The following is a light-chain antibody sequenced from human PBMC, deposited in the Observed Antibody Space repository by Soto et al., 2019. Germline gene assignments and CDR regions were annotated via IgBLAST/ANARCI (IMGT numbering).Light chain of an antibody. CDR1: QSLVDSDGNTY. CDR2: QVF. J-gene: IGKJ5*01. V-gene: IGKV2-30*01. Sequence: VMTQSPLSLPVTLGQPASISCRSSQSLVDSDGNTYLNWFQQRPGQSPRRLIYQVFKRDSGVPDRFSGSGSGTDFTLKISSVEAADVGVYYCMQGTHWPPITFGQGTRLEIK. CDR3: MQGTHWPPIT.